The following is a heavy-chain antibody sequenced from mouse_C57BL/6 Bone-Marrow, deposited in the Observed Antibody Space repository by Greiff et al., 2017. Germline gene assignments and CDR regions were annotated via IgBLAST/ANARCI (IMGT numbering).Heavy chain of an antibody. Sequence: VKLMESGPGLVAPSQSLSITCTVSGFSLTSYGVHWVRQPPGKGLEWLVVIWSDGSTTYNSALKSSLSISKDNSKTQVFLKMNSLQTDDTAMYYCAGHESGYYFAYWGQGTLVTVSA. J-gene: IGHJ3*01. CDR1: GFSLTSYG. D-gene: IGHD2-3*01. CDR2: IWSDGST. CDR3: AGHESGYYFAY. V-gene: IGHV2-6-1*01.